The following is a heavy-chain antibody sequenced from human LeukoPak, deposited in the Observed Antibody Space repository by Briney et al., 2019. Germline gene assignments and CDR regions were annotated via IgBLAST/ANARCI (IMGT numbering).Heavy chain of an antibody. Sequence: GGSLRLSCAASGFTFNNYYMSWIRRAPGKGLEWISYISISGYSTYFADSVKGRFTISRDNAKNSLYLQMNNLRPEDTAFYYCARRYDFWSGYYGWFDPWGQGTLVTVSS. CDR1: GFTFNNYY. CDR3: ARRYDFWSGYYGWFDP. CDR2: ISISGYST. J-gene: IGHJ5*02. V-gene: IGHV3-11*04. D-gene: IGHD3-3*01.